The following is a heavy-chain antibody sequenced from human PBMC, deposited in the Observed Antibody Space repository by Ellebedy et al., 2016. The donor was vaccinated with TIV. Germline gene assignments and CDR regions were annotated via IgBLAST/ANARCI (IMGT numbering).Heavy chain of an antibody. Sequence: GESLKISCKGSGYTFTSQWIGCVRQLPGNGLEWMAIIYPGDSEIRHSPSDGQLTISADKSISPAYLQWSSLKASDTAMYYCARLWFGEFPDYWGQGTLVTVSS. CDR3: ARLWFGEFPDY. CDR2: IYPGDSEI. D-gene: IGHD3-10*01. V-gene: IGHV5-51*01. CDR1: GYTFTSQW. J-gene: IGHJ4*02.